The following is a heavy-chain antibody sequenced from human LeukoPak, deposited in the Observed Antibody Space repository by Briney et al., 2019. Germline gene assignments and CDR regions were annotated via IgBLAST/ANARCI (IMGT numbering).Heavy chain of an antibody. J-gene: IGHJ4*02. CDR1: GGSISGYY. Sequence: SETLSLTRTVSGGSISGYYWSWIRQPPGKGLEWIGYIYYTGNTNYNPSLKSRVTISVDTSQNQFSLKVSSVTAADTAVYYCARAATSYYYDSSGYLQLDYWGQGTLVTVSS. V-gene: IGHV4-59*13. CDR2: IYYTGNT. D-gene: IGHD3-22*01. CDR3: ARAATSYYYDSSGYLQLDY.